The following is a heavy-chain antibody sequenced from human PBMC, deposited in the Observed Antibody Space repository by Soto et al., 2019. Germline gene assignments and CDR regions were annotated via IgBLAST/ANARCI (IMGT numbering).Heavy chain of an antibody. CDR3: ARGDGFFGY. CDR2: ISNYNGNA. D-gene: IGHD2-21*02. Sequence: QVQLVQSGAEVKKPGASVKVSCKASGYTFASHGVTWVRQAPGQGLEWMGWISNYNGNANYAQKFQGRVTMTTDTSTRTVYMELRSLRSDDSVVYYCARGDGFFGYWGQGTLVTVSS. CDR1: GYTFASHG. J-gene: IGHJ4*02. V-gene: IGHV1-18*01.